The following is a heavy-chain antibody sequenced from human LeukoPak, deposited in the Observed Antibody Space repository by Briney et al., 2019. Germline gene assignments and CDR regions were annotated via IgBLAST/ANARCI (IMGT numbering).Heavy chain of an antibody. D-gene: IGHD3-16*02. Sequence: SETLSLTCTVSGGSISSYYWSWIRQPPGKGLEWIGEINHSGSTNYNPPLKSRVTISVDTSKNQFSLKLSSVTAADTAVYYCARGGYDYVWGSYRRSEYFQHWGQGTLVTVSS. J-gene: IGHJ1*01. V-gene: IGHV4-34*01. CDR3: ARGGYDYVWGSYRRSEYFQH. CDR2: INHSGST. CDR1: GGSISSYY.